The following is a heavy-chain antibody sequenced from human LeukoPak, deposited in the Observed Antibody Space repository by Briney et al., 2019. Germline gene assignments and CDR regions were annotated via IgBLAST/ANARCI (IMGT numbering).Heavy chain of an antibody. CDR1: GGTFSSYA. CDR3: ARDITSGYYGRVAFDI. J-gene: IGHJ3*02. V-gene: IGHV1-69*04. D-gene: IGHD3-3*01. Sequence: ASVKVSCKASGGTFSSYAISWVRQAPGQGLEWMGRIIPILGIANYAQKFQGRVTITADKSTSTAYMELSSLRSEDTAVYYCARDITSGYYGRVAFDIWGQGTMVTVSS. CDR2: IIPILGIA.